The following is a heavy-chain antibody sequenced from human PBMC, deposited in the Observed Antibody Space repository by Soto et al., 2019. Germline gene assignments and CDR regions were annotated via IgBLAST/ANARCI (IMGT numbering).Heavy chain of an antibody. J-gene: IGHJ4*02. CDR3: VKDPRGPDY. V-gene: IGHV3-23*01. CDR1: GITFGRFS. Sequence: GGSLRLSCAASGITFGRFSMTWVRQAPGKGQDRVSGISGSGDNTYYTDSVKGRFTISRDNSKNTLYLQMYSLRAEDTAIYYCVKDPRGPDYWGQGTLGTVSS. CDR2: ISGSGDNT.